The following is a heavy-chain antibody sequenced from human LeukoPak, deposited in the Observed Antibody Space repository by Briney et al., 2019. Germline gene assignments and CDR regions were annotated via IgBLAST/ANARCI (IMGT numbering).Heavy chain of an antibody. CDR2: IKQDGSEK. Sequence: PGGSLRLSCAASGFTFSSYWMSWVRQAPGKGLEGVANIKQDGSEKYYVDSVKGRFTISRDNAKNSLYLQMNSLRVEDTAVYYCARDPHYFDSSGYPTLPNWFDPWGQGTLVTVSS. V-gene: IGHV3-7*01. CDR3: ARDPHYFDSSGYPTLPNWFDP. J-gene: IGHJ5*02. D-gene: IGHD3-22*01. CDR1: GFTFSSYW.